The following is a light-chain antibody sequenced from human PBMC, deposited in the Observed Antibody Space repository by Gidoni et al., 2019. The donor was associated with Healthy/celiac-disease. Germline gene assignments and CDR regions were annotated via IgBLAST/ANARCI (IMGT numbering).Light chain of an antibody. CDR1: QSISSW. CDR2: DAS. J-gene: IGKJ1*01. CDR3: QQYGT. V-gene: IGKV1-5*01. Sequence: DIQMTQSPSTLSASVGDRVTITCRASQSISSWLAWYQQKPGKAPKLLIYDASSLESGVPSRFSGSGSGTECTLTISSLQPDDFATYYCQQYGTFXQXTKVXIK.